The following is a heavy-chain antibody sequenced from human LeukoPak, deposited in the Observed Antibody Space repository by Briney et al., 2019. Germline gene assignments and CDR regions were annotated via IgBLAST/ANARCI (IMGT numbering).Heavy chain of an antibody. CDR1: GYSISSGYY. CDR3: AAEYYDILTGYYRVRAFDI. D-gene: IGHD3-9*01. V-gene: IGHV4-38-2*01. Sequence: SEPLSLTCAVSGYSISSGYYWGWIRQPPGKWLEWIGSIYHSGSTCYNPSLKSRVARSVDTSKNQFSLKLSSVTAADTAVYYCAAEYYDILTGYYRVRAFDIWGQGTMVTVSS. J-gene: IGHJ3*02. CDR2: IYHSGST.